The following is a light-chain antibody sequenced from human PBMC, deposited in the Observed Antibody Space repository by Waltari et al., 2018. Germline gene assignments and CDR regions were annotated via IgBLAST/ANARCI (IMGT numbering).Light chain of an antibody. Sequence: QSALTQPRSVSGSPGQSVTISCPVTRSNVGGYNYVSWYQQHPGKAPKLMIYDITPRPSGVPDRFSGSKSGNTASLTISGLQADDEADYYCCSYAGSFTLLFGGGTRVTVL. J-gene: IGLJ2*01. CDR3: CSYAGSFTLL. CDR1: RSNVGGYNY. V-gene: IGLV2-11*01. CDR2: DIT.